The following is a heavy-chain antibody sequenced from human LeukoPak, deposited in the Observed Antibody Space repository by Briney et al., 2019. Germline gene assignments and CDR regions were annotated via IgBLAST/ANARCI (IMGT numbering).Heavy chain of an antibody. Sequence: GESLSLSCAASGFTFTTYWMSWVRPAPGKGLEWVANINQDGTEKYYVDSVKGRFTISRDNAKNSLYLQMNSLRGDDTAVYYCARDPRGTTGTTFDYWGQGTPVTVSS. V-gene: IGHV3-7*01. CDR2: INQDGTEK. CDR1: GFTFTTYW. J-gene: IGHJ4*02. D-gene: IGHD1-1*01. CDR3: ARDPRGTTGTTFDY.